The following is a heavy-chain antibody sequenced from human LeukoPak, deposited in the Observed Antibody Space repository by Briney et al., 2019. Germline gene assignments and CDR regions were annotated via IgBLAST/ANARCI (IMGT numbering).Heavy chain of an antibody. CDR2: IRNDGSHK. V-gene: IGHV3-30*02. CDR1: GLTFSNAW. Sequence: GGSLRLSCAASGLTFSNAWMSWVRQAPGKGLEWVAFIRNDGSHKHYADSVKGRFTISRDNSKNTLYLQMNSLRAEDTAVYYCAKEITAMANYWGQGTLVTVSS. CDR3: AKEITAMANY. J-gene: IGHJ4*02. D-gene: IGHD5-18*01.